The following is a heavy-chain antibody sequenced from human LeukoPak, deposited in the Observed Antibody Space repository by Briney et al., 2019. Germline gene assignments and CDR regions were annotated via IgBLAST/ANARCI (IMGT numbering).Heavy chain of an antibody. J-gene: IGHJ6*04. V-gene: IGHV3-48*03. CDR2: ISSSGSTI. CDR1: GFTFSSYE. Sequence: GGSLRLSCAASGFTFSSYEMNWVRQAPGKGLEWVSYISSSGSTIYYADSVKGRFTISRDNAKNSLYLQMNSLRAEDTAVSYWAEIGITKIGGVWGKGTTVTISP. D-gene: IGHD3-10*02. CDR3: AEIGITKIGGV.